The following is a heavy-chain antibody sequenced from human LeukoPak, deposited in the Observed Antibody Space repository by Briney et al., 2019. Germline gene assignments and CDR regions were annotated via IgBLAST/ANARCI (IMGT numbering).Heavy chain of an antibody. V-gene: IGHV4-59*01. CDR3: ARAGPENTYYYGSGSPDAFDI. CDR2: IYYSGST. Sequence: SGTLSLTCTVSGGSISSYYWSWIRQPPGKGLEWIGYIYYSGSTNYNPSLKSRVTISVDTSKNQFSLKLSSVTAADTAVYYCARAGPENTYYYGSGSPDAFDIWGQGTMVTVSS. D-gene: IGHD3-10*01. CDR1: GGSISSYY. J-gene: IGHJ3*02.